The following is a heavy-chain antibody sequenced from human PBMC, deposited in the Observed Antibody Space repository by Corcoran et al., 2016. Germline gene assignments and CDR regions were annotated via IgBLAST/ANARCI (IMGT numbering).Heavy chain of an antibody. Sequence: EVQLVQSGAEVKKPGESLKISCKCSGYSFTSYWIGWVRQMPGKVLEWMGIIYPGDSDTRYSPSFQGQVTISADKSISTAYLQWSSLKASDTAMYYCARPGVGWELLPGFDYWGQATLVTVSS. J-gene: IGHJ4*02. D-gene: IGHD1-26*01. V-gene: IGHV5-51*01. CDR2: IYPGDSDT. CDR1: GYSFTSYW. CDR3: ARPGVGWELLPGFDY.